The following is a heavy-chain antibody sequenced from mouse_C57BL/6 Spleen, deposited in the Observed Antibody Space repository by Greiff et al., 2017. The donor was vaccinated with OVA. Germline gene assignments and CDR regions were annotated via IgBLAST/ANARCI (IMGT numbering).Heavy chain of an antibody. Sequence: VQLQQSGPGLVQPSQILSITCTVSGFSLTSYGVHWVRQSPGKGLEWLGVIWRGGSTDYNAAFMSRLTIPKDNSKSQVFFKMNSLQADDTAIYYCATITTGVGYFDVWGTGTTVTVSS. CDR1: GFSLTSYG. J-gene: IGHJ1*03. CDR3: ATITTGVGYFDV. V-gene: IGHV2-5*01. CDR2: IWRGGST. D-gene: IGHD1-2*01.